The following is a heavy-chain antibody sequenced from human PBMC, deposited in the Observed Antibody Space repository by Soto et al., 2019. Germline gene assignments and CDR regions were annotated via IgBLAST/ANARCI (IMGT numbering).Heavy chain of an antibody. V-gene: IGHV3-53*01. D-gene: IGHD5-18*01. Sequence: GGSLRLSCAASGFTVSSKKMSWVRQAPGKGLECVSVSYSGGDTYYADSVRGRFTISRDNPKNALYLQMNTLRADDTAVYYCASHTAMAPYYFDYWGLGTLVTVSS. CDR3: ASHTAMAPYYFDY. CDR1: GFTVSSKK. J-gene: IGHJ4*02. CDR2: SYSGGDT.